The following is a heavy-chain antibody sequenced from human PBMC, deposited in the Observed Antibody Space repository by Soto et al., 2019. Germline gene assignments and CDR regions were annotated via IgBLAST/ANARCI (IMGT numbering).Heavy chain of an antibody. Sequence: QLQLQESGPGLVKPSETLSLTCTVSGGSISSSSFHWGWIRQPPGKGLEWIGSIYYSGSTCYSPSLKSRVTXSXXXSXXQFSLKLSSVTAADTAVYYCARRERAAGTDWWFDPWGQGTLVTVSS. D-gene: IGHD6-13*01. V-gene: IGHV4-39*01. CDR1: GGSISSSSFH. J-gene: IGHJ5*02. CDR3: ARRERAAGTDWWFDP. CDR2: IYYSGST.